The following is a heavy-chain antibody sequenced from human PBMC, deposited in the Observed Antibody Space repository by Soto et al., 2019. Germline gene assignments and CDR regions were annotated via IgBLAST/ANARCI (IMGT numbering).Heavy chain of an antibody. Sequence: GGSLRLSCAASGFTFSSYSMNWVRQAPGKGLEWVSYINSSRSFTSYADAVKGRFTISRDNAKNTLSLQMNSLRAEDTAVYYCAREIYDDYDSSGFDHWGQGTLVTVSS. CDR3: AREIYDDYDSSGFDH. J-gene: IGHJ4*02. V-gene: IGHV3-21*01. CDR1: GFTFSSYS. CDR2: INSSRSFT. D-gene: IGHD3-22*01.